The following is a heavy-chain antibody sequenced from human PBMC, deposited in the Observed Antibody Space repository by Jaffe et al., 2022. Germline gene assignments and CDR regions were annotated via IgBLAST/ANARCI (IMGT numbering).Heavy chain of an antibody. D-gene: IGHD3-10*01. CDR1: GGSISSYY. Sequence: QVQLQESGPGLVKPSETLSLTCTVSGGSISSYYWSWIRQPPGKGLEWIGYIYYSGSTNYNPSLKSRVTISVDTSKNQFSLKLSSVTAADTAVYYCARDGVRFGESAFDIWGQGTMVTVSS. CDR3: ARDGVRFGESAFDI. CDR2: IYYSGST. J-gene: IGHJ3*02. V-gene: IGHV4-59*01.